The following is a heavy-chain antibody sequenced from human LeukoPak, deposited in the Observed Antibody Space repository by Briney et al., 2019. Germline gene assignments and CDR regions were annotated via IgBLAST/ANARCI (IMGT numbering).Heavy chain of an antibody. Sequence: SETLSLTCTVSGGSISSYYWSWVRQPPGKGLEWIGYIYYNGSNNYNPSLKSRVTRSVDTSKNQFSLKLSSVTAADTAVYYCARDRASYSGRDNWFDPWGQGTLVTVSS. CDR3: ARDRASYSGRDNWFDP. J-gene: IGHJ5*02. V-gene: IGHV4-59*01. CDR1: GGSISSYY. D-gene: IGHD1-26*01. CDR2: IYYNGSN.